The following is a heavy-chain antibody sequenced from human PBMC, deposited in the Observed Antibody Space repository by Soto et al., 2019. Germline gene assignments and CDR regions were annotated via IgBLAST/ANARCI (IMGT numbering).Heavy chain of an antibody. V-gene: IGHV1-18*01. D-gene: IGHD4-17*01. J-gene: IGHJ4*02. CDR1: GYTFTSYG. Sequence: GASVKVSCKASGYTFTSYGISWVRQAPGQGLEWMGWISAYNGNTNYAQKLQGRVTMTRNTSISTAYMELSSLRSEDTAVYYCARTLYGDNVDYWGQGTLVTVS. CDR2: ISAYNGNT. CDR3: ARTLYGDNVDY.